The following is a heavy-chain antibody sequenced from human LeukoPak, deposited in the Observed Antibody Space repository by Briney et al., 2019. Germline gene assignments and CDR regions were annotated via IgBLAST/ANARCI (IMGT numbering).Heavy chain of an antibody. CDR1: GVYISTYY. Sequence: PSETLSLTCTVSGVYISTYYWSWIRQPPGKGLEWIGYISYSGSTNYNPSLKCRVTISADTSKNQVSLTLSSVTAADTAVYYCARHPELYFFDYWGQGTLVTVSS. CDR3: ARHPELYFFDY. D-gene: IGHD3-10*01. CDR2: ISYSGST. J-gene: IGHJ4*02. V-gene: IGHV4-59*08.